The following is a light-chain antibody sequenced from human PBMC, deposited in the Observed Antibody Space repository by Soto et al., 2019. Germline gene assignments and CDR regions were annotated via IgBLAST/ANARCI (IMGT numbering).Light chain of an antibody. CDR3: QQRSNWPPIT. Sequence: EIVLTLSPGTLSLTPGERATLSCRASQSVSSSYLAWYQQKPGQAPRLLIYGASSRAAGIPARFSGSGFGTDFTLTISSLEPEDAAVYYCQQRSNWPPITFGQGRRPEI. CDR2: GAS. CDR1: QSVSSSY. J-gene: IGKJ5*01. V-gene: IGKV3D-20*02.